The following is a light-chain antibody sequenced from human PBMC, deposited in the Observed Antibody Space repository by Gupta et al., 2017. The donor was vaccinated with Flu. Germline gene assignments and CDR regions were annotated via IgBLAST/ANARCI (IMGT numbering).Light chain of an antibody. Sequence: DIQMTQSPSSLSASVGDRVTITCQASQDISNYLNWYQQKPGKAPKLLIYDASNLETGVPSRFSGSGSGTDLTFTISSLQPEDIATYYCQQDDNLRWTFGQGTKVEIK. CDR2: DAS. V-gene: IGKV1-33*01. CDR1: QDISNY. J-gene: IGKJ1*01. CDR3: QQDDNLRWT.